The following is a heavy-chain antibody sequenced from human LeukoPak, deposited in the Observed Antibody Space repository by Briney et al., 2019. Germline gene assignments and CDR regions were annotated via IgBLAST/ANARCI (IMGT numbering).Heavy chain of an antibody. V-gene: IGHV4-61*09. CDR3: ARIDTNPFFRFGELLDYYYMDV. D-gene: IGHD3-10*01. J-gene: IGHJ6*03. CDR1: GGSISSGSYY. Sequence: RPSETLSLTCTVSGGSISSGSYYWSWIRQPAGKGLEWIGHIYTSGSTNYNPSLKSRVTISVDTSKNQFSLKLSSVTAADTAVYYCARIDTNPFFRFGELLDYYYMDVWGKGTTVTVSS. CDR2: IYTSGST.